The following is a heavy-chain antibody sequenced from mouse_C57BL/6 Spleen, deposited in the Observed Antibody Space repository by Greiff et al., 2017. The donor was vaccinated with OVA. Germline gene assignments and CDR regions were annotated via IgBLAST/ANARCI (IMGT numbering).Heavy chain of an antibody. CDR1: GYTFTSYW. CDR3: ASVRGNWDFDY. J-gene: IGHJ2*01. V-gene: IGHV1-55*01. D-gene: IGHD4-1*01. Sequence: QVQLQQPGAELVKPGASVKMSCKASGYTFTSYWITWVKQRPGQGLEWIGDISPGSGSTNSNEKFKSKATLTVDTSSSTAYMHLSSLTSEDSAVYYCASVRGNWDFDYWGQGTTLTVSS. CDR2: ISPGSGST.